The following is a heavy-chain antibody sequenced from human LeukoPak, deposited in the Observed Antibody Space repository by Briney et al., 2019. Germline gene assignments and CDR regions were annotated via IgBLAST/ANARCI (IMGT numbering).Heavy chain of an antibody. J-gene: IGHJ6*03. Sequence: GGSLRLSCAASGFTFSGSAMHWVRQASGKGLEWVGRIRSKANSYATAYAASVKGRFTISRDDSKNTAYLQMNSLKTEDTAVYYCTRDNRNDGDPYYYMDVWGKGTTVTVSS. CDR1: GFTFSGSA. CDR2: IRSKANSYAT. D-gene: IGHD1-1*01. CDR3: TRDNRNDGDPYYYMDV. V-gene: IGHV3-73*01.